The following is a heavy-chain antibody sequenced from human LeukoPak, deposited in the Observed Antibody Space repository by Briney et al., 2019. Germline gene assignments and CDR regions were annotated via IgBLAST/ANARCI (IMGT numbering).Heavy chain of an antibody. D-gene: IGHD6-19*01. Sequence: SETLSLTCTVSGGSISSSSYYWGWIRQPPGKGLEWIGSIYYSGSTYYNPSLKSRVTISVDTSKNQFSLKLSSVTAADTAVYYCARSYRYASSDWYYWGQGTLVTVSS. J-gene: IGHJ4*02. CDR3: ARSYRYASSDWYY. CDR1: GGSISSSSYY. V-gene: IGHV4-39*01. CDR2: IYYSGST.